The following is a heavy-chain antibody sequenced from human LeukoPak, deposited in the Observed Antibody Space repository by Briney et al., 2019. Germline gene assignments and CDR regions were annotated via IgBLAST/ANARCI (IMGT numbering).Heavy chain of an antibody. J-gene: IGHJ3*02. V-gene: IGHV3-21*01. Sequence: GGSLRLSCAASGFIFSSYRLSWVRQAPGEGLEWVSSISTSSSYIYYADSVKGRFTISRDNAKNSLYLQMNSLRAEDTAVYYCARDTSIAARRGAFDIWGQGTMVTVSS. D-gene: IGHD6-6*01. CDR3: ARDTSIAARRGAFDI. CDR2: ISTSSSYI. CDR1: GFIFSSYR.